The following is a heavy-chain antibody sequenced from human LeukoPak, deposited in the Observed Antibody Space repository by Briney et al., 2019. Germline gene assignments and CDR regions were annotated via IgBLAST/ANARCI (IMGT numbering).Heavy chain of an antibody. CDR2: IIPILGIT. J-gene: IGHJ4*02. CDR3: ARGHCSSTSCYNDFDY. V-gene: IGHV1-69*04. CDR1: GGTFSSYS. Sequence: SVKVSCKASGGTFSSYSISWVRQAPGQGLEWMGRIIPILGITNYAQKFQGRVTITADKFTSTVYMELSSLRSEGTAVYYCARGHCSSTSCYNDFDYWGQGTLVTVSS. D-gene: IGHD2-2*02.